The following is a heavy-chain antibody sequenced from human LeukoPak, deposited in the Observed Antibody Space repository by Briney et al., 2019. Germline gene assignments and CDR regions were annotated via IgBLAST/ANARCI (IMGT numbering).Heavy chain of an antibody. Sequence: SETLSLTCTVSGGSISSYYWSWIRQPAGKELEWIGRIYTSGSTNYNPSLKSRVTMSVDTSKNQFSLKLSSVTAADTAVYYCARGRAGYSYGCVDIWGQGTMVTVSS. J-gene: IGHJ3*02. V-gene: IGHV4-4*07. CDR2: IYTSGST. CDR3: ARGRAGYSYGCVDI. CDR1: GGSISSYY. D-gene: IGHD5-18*01.